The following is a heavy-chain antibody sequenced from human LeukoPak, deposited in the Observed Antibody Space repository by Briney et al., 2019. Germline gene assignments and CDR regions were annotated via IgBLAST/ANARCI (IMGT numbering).Heavy chain of an antibody. J-gene: IGHJ4*02. Sequence: SETLSLTCAVYGGSFSGYYWSWIRQPPGKGLEWIGEINHSGSTNHSPSLTSRVTISVDTSKNHFSLKLTSVTAADTAVYYCAREDCSSTSCYFDYWGQGTLVTVSS. V-gene: IGHV4-34*01. CDR1: GGSFSGYY. D-gene: IGHD2-2*01. CDR2: INHSGST. CDR3: AREDCSSTSCYFDY.